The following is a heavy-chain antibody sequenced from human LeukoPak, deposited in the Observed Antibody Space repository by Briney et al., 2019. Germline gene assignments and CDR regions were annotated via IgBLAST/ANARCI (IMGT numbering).Heavy chain of an antibody. J-gene: IGHJ4*02. D-gene: IGHD2-2*01. CDR3: ARVGGEGYCSSTSCYDY. CDR2: INPNSGGT. V-gene: IGHV1-2*02. Sequence: ASVTVSCKASGYTFTGYYMHWVRQAPGQGLEWMGWINPNSGGTNYAQKFQGRVTMTRDTSTSIAYMELSRLRSDDTAVYYCARVGGEGYCSSTSCYDYWGQGTLVTVSS. CDR1: GYTFTGYY.